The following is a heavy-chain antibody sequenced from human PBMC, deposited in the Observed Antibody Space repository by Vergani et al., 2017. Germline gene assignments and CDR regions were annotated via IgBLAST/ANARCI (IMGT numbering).Heavy chain of an antibody. CDR3: AKGFTWYSFDY. D-gene: IGHD2-8*02. CDR2: ISSSSNTI. Sequence: EVQLVESGGGLVHPGGSLRLSCAASGFTFSRYSINWVRQAPGKGLEWVSYISSSSNTIYYADSVKGRFTISRDNAKNSLYLQLNSLRAEDTAIYYCAKGFTWYSFDYWGQGTLVTVSA. V-gene: IGHV3-48*01. CDR1: GFTFSRYS. J-gene: IGHJ4*02.